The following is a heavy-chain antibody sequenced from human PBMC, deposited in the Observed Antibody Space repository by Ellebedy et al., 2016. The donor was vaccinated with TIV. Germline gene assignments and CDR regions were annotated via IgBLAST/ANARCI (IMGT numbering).Heavy chain of an antibody. D-gene: IGHD4-17*01. Sequence: AASVKVSCKASGYTFTTYGISWVRQAPGQGLEWMGWISPYNGNTKYAQKLQGRITMTTDTSTSTAYMELRSLRSDDTAVYYRARRNGDYGNWCDPWGQGTLVTVS. V-gene: IGHV1-18*04. CDR3: ARRNGDYGNWCDP. CDR1: GYTFTTYG. CDR2: ISPYNGNT. J-gene: IGHJ5*02.